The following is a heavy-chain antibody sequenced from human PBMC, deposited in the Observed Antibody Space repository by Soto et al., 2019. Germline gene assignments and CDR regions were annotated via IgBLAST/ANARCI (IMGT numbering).Heavy chain of an antibody. CDR1: GGSISSSSYY. D-gene: IGHD6-19*01. V-gene: IGHV4-39*01. J-gene: IGHJ4*02. CDR2: IYYSGST. Sequence: QLQLQESGPGLVKPSETLSLTCTVSGGSISSSSYYWGWIRQPPGKGLEWIGSIYYSGSTYYNPSLKSRVTISVDTSKNQFSLKLSSVTAADTAVYYCARRAVAGPPYFDYWGQGTLVTVSS. CDR3: ARRAVAGPPYFDY.